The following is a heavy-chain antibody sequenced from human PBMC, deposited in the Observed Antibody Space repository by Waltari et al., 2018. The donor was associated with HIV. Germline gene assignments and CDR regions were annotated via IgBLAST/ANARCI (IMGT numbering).Heavy chain of an antibody. CDR1: GLPFRDSR. D-gene: IGHD3-16*02. J-gene: IGHJ1*01. CDR3: ATGSNHLY. CDR2: ITANGATT. Sequence: EVQLLESGGGLVQPGGSLRPSCHASGLPFRDSRMGWARRAPGKGLEWVSTITANGATTYYADSVKGRFTFSRDDSKNTLHLQMNSLRADDTAVYYCATGSNHLYWGQGTLVAVSS. V-gene: IGHV3-23*01.